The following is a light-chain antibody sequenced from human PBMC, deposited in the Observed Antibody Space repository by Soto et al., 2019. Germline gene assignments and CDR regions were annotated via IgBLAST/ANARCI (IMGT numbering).Light chain of an antibody. CDR1: QSVSSY. J-gene: IGKJ4*01. Sequence: EIVLTQSPATLSLSPGEGATLSCRASQSVSSYLAWYQQKPGQAPRLLIYDASNRATGIPARFSGSGSGTDLTLTISSLEPEDFAVYYCQQRSYWLTFGGGTKVEI. V-gene: IGKV3-11*01. CDR2: DAS. CDR3: QQRSYWLT.